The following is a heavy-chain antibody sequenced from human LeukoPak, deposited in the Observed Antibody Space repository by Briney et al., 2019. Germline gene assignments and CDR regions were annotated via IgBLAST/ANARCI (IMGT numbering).Heavy chain of an antibody. D-gene: IGHD5-24*01. CDR1: GYTFTSYD. CDR2: MNPNSGNT. J-gene: IGHJ6*03. V-gene: IGHV1-8*01. CDR3: ARTVEMATNYYYYYYMDV. Sequence: ASVKVSCKASGYTFTSYDINWVRQATGQGLEWMGWMNPNSGNTGYVQKFQGRVTMTRNTSISTAYMELSSLRSEDTAVYYCARTVEMATNYYYYYYMDVWGKGTTVTVSS.